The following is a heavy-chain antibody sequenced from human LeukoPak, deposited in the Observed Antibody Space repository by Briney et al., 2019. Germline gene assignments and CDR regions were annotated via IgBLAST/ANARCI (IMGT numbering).Heavy chain of an antibody. V-gene: IGHV4-34*01. CDR2: INHSGST. Sequence: SETLSLTCAVYGGSFSGYYWSWIRQPPGKGLGWIGEINHSGSTNYNPSLKSRVTISVDTSKNQFSLKLSSVTAADTAVYDCARLARDSSGYDRFDYWGQGTLVTVSS. CDR1: GGSFSGYY. D-gene: IGHD3-22*01. J-gene: IGHJ4*02. CDR3: ARLARDSSGYDRFDY.